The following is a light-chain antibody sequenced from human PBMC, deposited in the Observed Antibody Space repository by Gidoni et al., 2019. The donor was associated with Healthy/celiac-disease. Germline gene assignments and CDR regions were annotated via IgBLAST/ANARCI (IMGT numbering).Light chain of an antibody. Sequence: EIASTQSPATLSLSPGERATLSCRASQSVSSYLAWYQQKPGQAPRLLIYDASNRATGIPARFSGSGSGTDFTLTISSLEPEDFAVYYCQQRSNWPPTFGQGTKVEIK. CDR3: QQRSNWPPT. V-gene: IGKV3-11*01. J-gene: IGKJ1*01. CDR2: DAS. CDR1: QSVSSY.